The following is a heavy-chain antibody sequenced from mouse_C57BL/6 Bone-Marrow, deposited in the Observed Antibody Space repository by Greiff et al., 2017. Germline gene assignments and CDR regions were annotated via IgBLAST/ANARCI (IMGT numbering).Heavy chain of an antibody. CDR2: IDPENGDT. Sequence: VQLQQSGAELVRPGASVKLSCTASGFNIKDDYMHWVKQRPEQGLEWIGWIDPENGDTEYASKFQGKAIITADTSSNTAYLQLSSLTSEDTAVYYWTTRYDYVWFAYWGQGTLVTVSA. V-gene: IGHV14-4*01. CDR3: TTRYDYVWFAY. J-gene: IGHJ3*01. CDR1: GFNIKDDY. D-gene: IGHD2-4*01.